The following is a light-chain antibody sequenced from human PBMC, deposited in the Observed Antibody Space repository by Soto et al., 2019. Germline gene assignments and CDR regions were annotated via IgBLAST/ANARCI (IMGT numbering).Light chain of an antibody. CDR3: QQYDTAWT. J-gene: IGKJ1*01. V-gene: IGKV1-5*03. Sequence: DLQMTQSPSSLSASVGYRVTITCRASQSISTWLAWYQQKPGKAPKLLIYTASSLESGVPSRFSGTGSGTEFTLTISSLQPDDFATYYCQQYDTAWTFGQGTKVDIK. CDR1: QSISTW. CDR2: TAS.